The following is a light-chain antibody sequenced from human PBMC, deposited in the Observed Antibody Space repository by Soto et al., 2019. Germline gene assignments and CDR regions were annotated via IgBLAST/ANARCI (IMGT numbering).Light chain of an antibody. J-gene: IGKJ2*01. CDR2: GAS. CDR3: QQYGSSPYT. Sequence: EIVLTQSPGTLSLSPGERATLSCRASQSVSSSYLAWYQQKPGQAPRLLIYGASSRATGIPDRFSASGSGTDFTLTISRLEPEDLAVYYCQQYGSSPYTFGQGTKVDI. CDR1: QSVSSSY. V-gene: IGKV3-20*01.